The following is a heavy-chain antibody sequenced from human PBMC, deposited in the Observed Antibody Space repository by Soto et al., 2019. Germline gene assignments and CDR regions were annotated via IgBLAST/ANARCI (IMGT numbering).Heavy chain of an antibody. CDR3: ARGRNLWQQLARGWDPRNYGMEV. Sequence: SETLSLTCAVYGGSFSGYYWSWIRQPPGKGLEWIGEINHSGSTNYNPSLKSRVTISVDTSKNQFSLKLSSVTAADTAVYYCARGRNLWQQLARGWDPRNYGMEVWGQGTTVTVSS. CDR2: INHSGST. V-gene: IGHV4-34*01. D-gene: IGHD6-13*01. CDR1: GGSFSGYY. J-gene: IGHJ6*02.